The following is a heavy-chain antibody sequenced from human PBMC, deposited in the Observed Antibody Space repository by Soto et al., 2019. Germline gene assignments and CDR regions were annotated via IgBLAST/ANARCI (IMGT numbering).Heavy chain of an antibody. D-gene: IGHD6-13*01. CDR2: ISGSSSSTI. V-gene: IGHV3-48*02. Sequence: EVQLLESGGGLVQPGGSLRLSCAASGFTFSSYAMSWVRQAPGKGLEWVSAISGSSSSTIYYADSVKGRFTISRDNAKNSLYLQMNSLRDEDTAVYYCARAPRSSSWYIGGSWFDPWGQGTLVTVSS. J-gene: IGHJ5*02. CDR1: GFTFSSYA. CDR3: ARAPRSSSWYIGGSWFDP.